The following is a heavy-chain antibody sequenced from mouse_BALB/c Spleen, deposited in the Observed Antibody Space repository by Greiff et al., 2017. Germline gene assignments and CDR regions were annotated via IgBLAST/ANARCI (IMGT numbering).Heavy chain of an antibody. V-gene: IGHV5-12-1*01. D-gene: IGHD2-1*01. CDR1: GFAFSSYD. Sequence: EVKLMESGGGLVKPGGSLKLSCAAYGFAFSSYDMSWVRQTPEKRLEWVAYISSGGGSTYYPDTVKGRFTISRDNAKNTLYLQMSSLKSEDTAMYYCARGDYGKDWYFDVWGAGTTVTVSS. CDR3: ARGDYGKDWYFDV. CDR2: ISSGGGST. J-gene: IGHJ1*01.